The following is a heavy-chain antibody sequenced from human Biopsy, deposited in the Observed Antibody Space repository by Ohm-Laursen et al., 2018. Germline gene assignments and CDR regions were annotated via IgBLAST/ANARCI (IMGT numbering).Heavy chain of an antibody. CDR1: GGSISSDY. Sequence: PGTLSLTCSVSGGSISSDYWSWVRQPAGKGLEWIGRIYSNGNTNYNPSLKSRVSMSIDTSKNHFSLNLTSVTAADTAVYYCARDEGLLRAFDIWGQGTLGTVSS. CDR2: IYSNGNT. D-gene: IGHD1-26*01. V-gene: IGHV4-4*07. J-gene: IGHJ3*02. CDR3: ARDEGLLRAFDI.